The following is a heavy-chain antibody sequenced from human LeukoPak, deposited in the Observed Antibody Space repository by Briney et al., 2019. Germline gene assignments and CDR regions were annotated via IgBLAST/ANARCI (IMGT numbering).Heavy chain of an antibody. CDR1: GGSISSSSYY. D-gene: IGHD3-10*01. J-gene: IGHJ4*02. CDR3: ARYSYGFYFDC. Sequence: PSETLSLTCTVSGGSISSSSYYWGWIRQPPGKGLEWIGSIYYSGSTYYNPSLKGRVTISVDTSKNQFSLKLSSVTAADTAVYYCARYSYGFYFDCWGQGTLVTVSS. V-gene: IGHV4-39*01. CDR2: IYYSGST.